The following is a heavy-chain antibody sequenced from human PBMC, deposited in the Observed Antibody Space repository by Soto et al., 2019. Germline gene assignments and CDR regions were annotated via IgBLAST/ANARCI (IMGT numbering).Heavy chain of an antibody. J-gene: IGHJ6*02. CDR3: AKKLGIDPFGSYGLDV. Sequence: QVELVQSGAEVKKPGSSVKVSCKASGGNFITFAISWVRQAPGQGLEWMGEIIPISSTTKYAHKFQDRVTISADGSSSTVHMELRSLKSEDTAIYFCAKKLGIDPFGSYGLDVGGQGTTVTVSS. CDR2: IIPISSTT. CDR1: GGNFITFA. V-gene: IGHV1-69*01. D-gene: IGHD7-27*01.